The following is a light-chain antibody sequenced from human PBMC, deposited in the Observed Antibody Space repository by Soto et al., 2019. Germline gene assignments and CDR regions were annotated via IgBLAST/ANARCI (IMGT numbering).Light chain of an antibody. CDR1: QSVDSSY. Sequence: EIVLTQSPGTLSLSPRERATLSCTASQSVDSSYLAWYHQKSGQAPRLLIYGASSRAIGIPDRFSGSGSGTDFTITISRLEPEDFAVYYCQQYGRSVITFGQGTRLEIK. V-gene: IGKV3-20*01. CDR2: GAS. CDR3: QQYGRSVIT. J-gene: IGKJ5*01.